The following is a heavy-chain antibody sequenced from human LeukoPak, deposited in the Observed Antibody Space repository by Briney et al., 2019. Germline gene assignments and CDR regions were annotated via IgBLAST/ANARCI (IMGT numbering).Heavy chain of an antibody. CDR1: GGFISSYY. CDR2: IYYSGST. D-gene: IGHD3-10*01. J-gene: IGHJ3*02. V-gene: IGHV4-59*08. CDR3: ARHGKDITMVRGVTLDAFDI. Sequence: SETLSLTCTVSGGFISSYYWSWIRQPPGKGLEWIGYIYYSGSTNYNPSLKSRVTISVDTSKNQFSLKLSSVTAADTAVYYCARHGKDITMVRGVTLDAFDIWGQGTMVTVSS.